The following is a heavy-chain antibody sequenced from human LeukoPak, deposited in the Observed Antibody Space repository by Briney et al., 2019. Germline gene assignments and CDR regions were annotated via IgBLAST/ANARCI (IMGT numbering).Heavy chain of an antibody. J-gene: IGHJ4*02. CDR1: GGFISSYY. D-gene: IGHD3-10*01. CDR3: AGDSNGSGSY. V-gene: IGHV4-59*12. CDR2: IYYSGST. Sequence: SETLSLTCTVSGGFISSYYWSWIRQPPGKGLEWIGYIYYSGSTNYNPSLKSRVTISVDTSKNQFSLKLSSVTAADTAVYYCAGDSNGSGSYWGQGTLVTVSS.